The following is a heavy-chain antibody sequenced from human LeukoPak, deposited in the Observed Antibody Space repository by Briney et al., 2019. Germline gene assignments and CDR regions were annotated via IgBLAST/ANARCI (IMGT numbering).Heavy chain of an antibody. CDR3: AKDMGRVLIATPKDAFDI. V-gene: IGHV3-23*01. CDR1: GFTFRSSG. J-gene: IGHJ3*02. CDR2: IGGSGGRT. Sequence: GGSLRLYCAASGFTFRSSGMSWVRQAPGKGLEWVSAIGGSGGRTYYADSVRGRFTISRDNSRNTLYLQMNSLRAEDTAIYFCAKDMGRVLIATPKDAFDIWGQGTMVTVSS. D-gene: IGHD6-6*01.